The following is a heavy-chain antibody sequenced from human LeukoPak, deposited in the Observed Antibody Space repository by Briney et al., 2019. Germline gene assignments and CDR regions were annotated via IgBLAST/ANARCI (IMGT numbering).Heavy chain of an antibody. CDR2: IYYSGST. CDR3: ARDEVEGALDY. D-gene: IGHD1-26*01. V-gene: IGHV4-59*01. Sequence: SETLSLTCTVSDGSISSYYWSWIRQPPGKGLEWIGYIYYSGSTNYNPSLKSRVTISVDTSKNQFSLKLSSVTAADTAVYYCARDEVEGALDYWGQGTLVTVSA. CDR1: DGSISSYY. J-gene: IGHJ4*02.